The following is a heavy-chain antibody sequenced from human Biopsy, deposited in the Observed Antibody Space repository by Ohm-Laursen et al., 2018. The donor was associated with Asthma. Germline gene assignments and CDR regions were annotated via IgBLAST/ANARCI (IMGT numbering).Heavy chain of an antibody. D-gene: IGHD3-10*01. Sequence: TLSLTCTVSGGAIDSGAYYWSWIRQLPGKGLEWIGYIYYSGSTYYNPSLKSRVTISVDTSKNQFSLKLSSVTAADTAVYYCAESDYYGSGYYYGMDVWGQGTTVTVSS. CDR2: IYYSGST. J-gene: IGHJ6*02. V-gene: IGHV4-31*03. CDR1: GGAIDSGAYY. CDR3: AESDYYGSGYYYGMDV.